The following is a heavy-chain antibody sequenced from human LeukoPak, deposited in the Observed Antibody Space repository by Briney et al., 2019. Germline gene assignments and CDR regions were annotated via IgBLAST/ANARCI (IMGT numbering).Heavy chain of an antibody. CDR1: GGSISSSGYY. CDR2: MYYSGST. Sequence: SETLSLTCTVSGGSISSSGYYWGWIRQPPGKGLEWIGSMYYSGSTYYNPSLKSRVTISVDTSKNHFSLKLSSVTAADPAVYYCARVWADFWSGYLPNFDYWGQGTLVTVSS. V-gene: IGHV4-39*07. CDR3: ARVWADFWSGYLPNFDY. D-gene: IGHD3-3*01. J-gene: IGHJ4*02.